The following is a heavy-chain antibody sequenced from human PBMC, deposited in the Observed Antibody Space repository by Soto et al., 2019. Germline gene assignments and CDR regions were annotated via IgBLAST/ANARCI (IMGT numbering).Heavy chain of an antibody. Sequence: QVQLVQSGAEVKKPGASVKVSCKASGYTFTSYYMHWVRQPPGQGLEWMGIINPSGGSATYAQKFQGGVTMTRDTCTSTVYMELSSLRSEETAVYYCARRATVTTGGDYWGQGTLVTVSS. J-gene: IGHJ4*02. CDR1: GYTFTSYY. D-gene: IGHD4-4*01. V-gene: IGHV1-46*03. CDR2: INPSGGSA. CDR3: ARRATVTTGGDY.